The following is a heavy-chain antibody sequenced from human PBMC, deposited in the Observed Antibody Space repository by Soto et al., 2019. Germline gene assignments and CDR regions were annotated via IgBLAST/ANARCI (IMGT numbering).Heavy chain of an antibody. J-gene: IGHJ4*02. CDR3: ARDLQDITGTIYYFDC. CDR2: ISSSSSYV. V-gene: IGHV3-21*01. CDR1: GFTFSSYS. Sequence: PGGSLRLSCAASGFTFSSYSMNWVRQAPGKGLEWVSSISSSSSYVYYADSVKGRFTTSRDNAENSLYLQMNSLSADDTAVYYCARDLQDITGTIYYFDCWGQGTPVTVSS. D-gene: IGHD1-7*01.